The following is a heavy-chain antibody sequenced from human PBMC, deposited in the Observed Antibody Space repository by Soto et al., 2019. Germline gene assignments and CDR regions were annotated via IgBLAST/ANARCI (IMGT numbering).Heavy chain of an antibody. V-gene: IGHV1-69*01. CDR2: IIPIFGTA. Sequence: QVQLVQSGAEVKKPGSSVKVSCKASGGTFSSYAISWVRQAPGQGLEWVGGIIPIFGTANYAQKFQGRVTITADESTSTAYMKLSSLRAEDTAVYYCVRACRHLPYSYGMDVWGQGTTVTVSS. CDR1: GGTFSSYA. CDR3: VRACRHLPYSYGMDV. J-gene: IGHJ6*02.